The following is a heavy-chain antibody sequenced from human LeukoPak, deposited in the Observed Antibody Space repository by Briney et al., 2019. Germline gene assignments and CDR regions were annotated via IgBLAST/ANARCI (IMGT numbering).Heavy chain of an antibody. CDR1: GFTFSDYY. CDR2: IYYSGST. J-gene: IGHJ5*02. V-gene: IGHV4-39*01. D-gene: IGHD1-26*01. CDR3: VRLPGATRYNWFDP. Sequence: GSLRLSCAASGFTFSDYYMSWIRQPPGKGLEWIGSIYYSGSTYYNLSLKSRVTISVDTSKNQFSLKLSSVTAADTAVYYCVRLPGATRYNWFDPWGQGTLVTVSS.